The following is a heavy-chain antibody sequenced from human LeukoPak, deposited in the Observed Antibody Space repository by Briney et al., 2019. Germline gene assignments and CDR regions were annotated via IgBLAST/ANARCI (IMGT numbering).Heavy chain of an antibody. CDR1: GFTFSSYP. Sequence: PGGSLRLSCAASGFTFSSYPMSWARQAPGKGLEGVSAIRGSGGSTYYADSVKGRFAISRDNSKNTLYLQMNSLRAEDTAVYYCAKDPPRSPRYSSSYGFDYWGQGTLVTVSS. V-gene: IGHV3-23*01. CDR3: AKDPPRSPRYSSSYGFDY. D-gene: IGHD6-6*01. CDR2: IRGSGGST. J-gene: IGHJ4*02.